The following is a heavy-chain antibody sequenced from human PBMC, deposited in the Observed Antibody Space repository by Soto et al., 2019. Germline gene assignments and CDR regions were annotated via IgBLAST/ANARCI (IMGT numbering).Heavy chain of an antibody. CDR2: ISYDGSNK. V-gene: IGHV3-30-3*01. J-gene: IGHJ3*02. Sequence: GGSLRLSCAASGFTFSSYAMHWVRQAPGKGLEWVAVISYDGSNKYYADSVKGRFTISRDNSKNTLYLQMNSLRAEDTAVYYCARGRYYYDSSGYYFDVFDIWGQGTRVTVSS. CDR3: ARGRYYYDSSGYYFDVFDI. D-gene: IGHD3-22*01. CDR1: GFTFSSYA.